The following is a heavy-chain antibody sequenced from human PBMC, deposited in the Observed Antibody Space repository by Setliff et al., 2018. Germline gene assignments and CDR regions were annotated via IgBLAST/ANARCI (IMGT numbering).Heavy chain of an antibody. CDR1: GGSISSGSYY. Sequence: SETLSLTCTVSGGSISSGSYYWSWIRQPAGKGLEWIGRIYTSGSTNYNPSLKSRVTISVDTSKNQFSLKLSSVTAADTAVYYCARDGYSYGYIWYSDLWGRGTLVTVSS. CDR3: ARDGYSYGYIWYSDL. D-gene: IGHD5-18*01. CDR2: IYTSGST. J-gene: IGHJ2*01. V-gene: IGHV4-61*02.